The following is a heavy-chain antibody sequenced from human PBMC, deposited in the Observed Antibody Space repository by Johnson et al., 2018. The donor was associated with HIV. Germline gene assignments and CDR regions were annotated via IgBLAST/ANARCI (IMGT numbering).Heavy chain of an antibody. CDR2: INSDGSST. D-gene: IGHD3-22*01. Sequence: VQLVESGGGLVQPGGSLRLSCAASGFTFSRYWMHWVRQAPGKGLVWVSLINSDGSSTNYADSVKGRFTISRDGSKNTLYLHMNSLKTEDTAVYYCTTDLIVVIPIGAFDIWGQGTMVTVSS. CDR3: TTDLIVVIPIGAFDI. CDR1: GFTFSRYW. V-gene: IGHV3-74*01. J-gene: IGHJ3*02.